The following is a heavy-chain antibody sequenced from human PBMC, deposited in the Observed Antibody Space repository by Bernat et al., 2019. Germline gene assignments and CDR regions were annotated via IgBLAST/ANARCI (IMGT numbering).Heavy chain of an antibody. D-gene: IGHD3-10*01. J-gene: IGHJ3*02. CDR2: IYYSGST. V-gene: IGHV4-31*03. CDR1: GGSISSGGYY. CDR3: ARDLMVQGVIWDAFDI. Sequence: QVQLQESGPGLVKPSQTLSLTCTVSGGSISSGGYYWSWIRQPPGKGLEWIGYIYYSGSTYYNPSLKSRVTISVDTSKNQFSLKLSSVTAADTAVYYCARDLMVQGVIWDAFDIWGQGTMVTVSS.